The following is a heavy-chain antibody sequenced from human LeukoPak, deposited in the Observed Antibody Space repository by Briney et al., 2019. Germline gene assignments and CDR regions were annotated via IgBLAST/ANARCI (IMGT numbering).Heavy chain of an antibody. CDR3: ARDPPSPGTRNYYYYGMDV. CDR1: GGTFSSYA. CDR2: IIPIFGTA. V-gene: IGHV1-69*13. D-gene: IGHD1-14*01. Sequence: SVKVSCKASGGTFSSYAISWVRQAPGQGLEWMGGIIPIFGTANYSQKFQGRVTITADESTSTAYMELSSLRSEDTAVYYCARDPPSPGTRNYYYYGMDVWGQGTTVTVSS. J-gene: IGHJ6*02.